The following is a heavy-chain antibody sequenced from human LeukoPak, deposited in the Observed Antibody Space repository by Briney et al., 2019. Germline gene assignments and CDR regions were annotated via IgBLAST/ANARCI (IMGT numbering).Heavy chain of an antibody. D-gene: IGHD2-15*01. CDR3: AKDHCSGGSCYQPGWFDP. CDR2: IRYDGSNK. V-gene: IGHV3-30*02. J-gene: IGHJ5*02. Sequence: GGSLRLSCAASGFTFSSYGMHWVRQAPGKGLEWVAFIRYDGSNKYYADSVKGRFTISRDNSKNTLYLQMDSLRAEDTAVYCCAKDHCSGGSCYQPGWFDPWGQGTLVTVSS. CDR1: GFTFSSYG.